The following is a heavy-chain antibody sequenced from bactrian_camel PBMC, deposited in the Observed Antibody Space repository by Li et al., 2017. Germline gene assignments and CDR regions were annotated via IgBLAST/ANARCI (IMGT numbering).Heavy chain of an antibody. CDR3: AADLRYSGSWCSSSTDFGD. D-gene: IGHD3*01. J-gene: IGHJ6*01. CDR1: GYTYSIYC. V-gene: IGHV3S53*01. Sequence: HVQLVESGGGSVQAGGSLRLFCAASGYTYSIYCMGWFRQAPGKEREGVAAVSSDGSTSYADSVKGRFTISKDNAKNTLYLQMNSLKPEDTAVYYCAADLRYSGSWCSSSTDFGDWGQGTQVTVS. CDR2: VSSDGST.